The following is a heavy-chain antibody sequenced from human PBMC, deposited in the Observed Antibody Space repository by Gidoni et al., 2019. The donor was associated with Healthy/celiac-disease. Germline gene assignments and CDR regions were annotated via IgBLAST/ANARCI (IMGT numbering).Heavy chain of an antibody. V-gene: IGHV3-21*01. CDR2: ISSSSSYI. CDR1: GFTFSSYS. Sequence: EVQLVESGGGLVKPGGSLRLSCAASGFTFSSYSMNWVRQAPGKGLEWVSSISSSSSYIYYADSVKGRFTISRDNAKNSLYLQMNSLRAEDTAVYYCARDRGAVAADYWYFDLWGRGTLVTVSS. CDR3: ARDRGAVAADYWYFDL. J-gene: IGHJ2*01. D-gene: IGHD6-19*01.